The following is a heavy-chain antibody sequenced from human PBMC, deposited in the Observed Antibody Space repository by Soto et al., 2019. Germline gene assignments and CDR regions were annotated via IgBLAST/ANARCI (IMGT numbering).Heavy chain of an antibody. J-gene: IGHJ4*02. D-gene: IGHD4-17*01. Sequence: GGSLRLSCAASGFTFCTYSLNWVRQAPGKGLEWVSSITSTSSYIYYADSVKGRFTISRDNAKNTLYLQMNSLRAEDTAVYYCAGGFIYGDSLDYWGEGTLVTVSS. CDR2: ITSTSSYI. CDR1: GFTFCTYS. CDR3: AGGFIYGDSLDY. V-gene: IGHV3-21*01.